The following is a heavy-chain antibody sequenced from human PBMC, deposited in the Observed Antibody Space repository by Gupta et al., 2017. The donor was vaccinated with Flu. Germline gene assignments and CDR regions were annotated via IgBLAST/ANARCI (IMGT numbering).Heavy chain of an antibody. CDR3: TTDAPWVAVADYPF. J-gene: IGHJ4*02. V-gene: IGHV3-15*01. Sequence: EVQLVESGGGLVKPGGSLRLSCAASGFTFSNAWMSWVRQAPGKGLEWVGRIKSKTDGGTTDYAAPVKGRFTISRDDSKNTLYLQMNSLKTEDTAVYYCTTDAPWVAVADYPFWGQGTLVTVSS. D-gene: IGHD6-19*01. CDR2: IKSKTDGGTT. CDR1: GFTFSNAW.